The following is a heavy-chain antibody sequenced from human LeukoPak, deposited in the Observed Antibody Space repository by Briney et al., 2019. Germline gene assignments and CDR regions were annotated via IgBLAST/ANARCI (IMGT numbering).Heavy chain of an antibody. CDR2: ISSSSSYI. D-gene: IGHD3-3*01. J-gene: IGHJ4*02. Sequence: GGSLRLSCAASGFTVSSNYMSWVRQAPGKGLEWVSSISSSSSYIYYADSVKGRFTISRDNAKNSLYLQMNSLRAEDTAVYYCARDGVLRFLEWLLPYFDYWGQGTLVTVSS. CDR1: GFTVSSNY. V-gene: IGHV3-21*01. CDR3: ARDGVLRFLEWLLPYFDY.